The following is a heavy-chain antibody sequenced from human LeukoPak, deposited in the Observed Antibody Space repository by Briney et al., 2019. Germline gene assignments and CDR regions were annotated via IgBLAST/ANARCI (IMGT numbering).Heavy chain of an antibody. D-gene: IGHD6-13*01. Sequence: SETLSLTCAIYGGSFSDYNWSWIRQPPGKGPEWLGQINHSGVVDLNLSLKSRVTISVDTSKNQFSLKLSSVTAADTAVYYCARGVYIAAAQYAYWGQGTLVTVSS. J-gene: IGHJ4*02. CDR3: ARGVYIAAAQYAY. CDR1: GGSFSDYN. CDR2: INHSGVV. V-gene: IGHV4-34*01.